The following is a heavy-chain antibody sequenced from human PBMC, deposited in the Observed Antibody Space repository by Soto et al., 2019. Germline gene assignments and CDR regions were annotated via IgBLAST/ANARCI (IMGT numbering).Heavy chain of an antibody. CDR2: ISYRGSA. CDR1: GGSISIGDHY. CDR3: AGTCRGGACDGYAWFDL. D-gene: IGHD2-15*01. J-gene: IGHJ5*02. V-gene: IGHV4-31*03. Sequence: SETLSLTCTVSGGSISIGDHYWSWVRQYPGKGLEWIGYISYRGSAYSNPSLKSRVTISVDTSNNQFSLRLTSVTAADTAVYFCAGTCRGGACDGYAWFDLWGQGTLVTVSS.